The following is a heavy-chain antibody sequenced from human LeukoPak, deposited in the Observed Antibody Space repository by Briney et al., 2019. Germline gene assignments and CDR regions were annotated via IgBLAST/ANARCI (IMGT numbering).Heavy chain of an antibody. V-gene: IGHV1-46*04. CDR1: GYTFSSYY. CDR2: ISPSGDYT. CDR3: ARVPGPYSSSWDWFDP. J-gene: IGHJ5*02. Sequence: ASVKVSCKASGYTFSSYYMHWVRQAPGQGLEWMGIISPSGDYTRYAQKLQGRVSMTLDTSTSTVYMELNSLESEDTAMYYCARVPGPYSSSWDWFDPWGQGTLVTVSS. D-gene: IGHD6-13*01.